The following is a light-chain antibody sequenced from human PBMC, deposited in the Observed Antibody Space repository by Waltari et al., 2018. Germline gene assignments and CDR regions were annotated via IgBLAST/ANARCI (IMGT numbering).Light chain of an antibody. J-gene: IGLJ3*02. V-gene: IGLV2-23*01. CDR3: CSYAGSSTVV. CDR1: SSDVGSYNI. CDR2: EGN. Sequence: QSALTQPASVSGSPGQSITLSCTGTSSDVGSYNIVSWYQQHPGKVPKLIIYEGNERPSGVSNRFSGSKSGNTASLTISGLQAEDEAEYFCCSYAGSSTVVFGGGTKLTVL.